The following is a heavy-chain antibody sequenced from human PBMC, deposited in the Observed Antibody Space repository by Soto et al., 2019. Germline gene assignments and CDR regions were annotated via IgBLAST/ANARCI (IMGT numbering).Heavy chain of an antibody. V-gene: IGHV4-34*01. CDR3: ARGGIGVVPAAFGANWFDP. D-gene: IGHD2-2*01. CDR1: GGSFSGYY. Sequence: SETLSLTCAVYGGSFSGYYWSWIRQPPGKGLEWIGEINHSGSTNYNPSLKSRVTISVDTPKNQFSLKLSSVTAADTAVYYCARGGIGVVPAAFGANWFDPWGQGTLVTVSS. CDR2: INHSGST. J-gene: IGHJ5*02.